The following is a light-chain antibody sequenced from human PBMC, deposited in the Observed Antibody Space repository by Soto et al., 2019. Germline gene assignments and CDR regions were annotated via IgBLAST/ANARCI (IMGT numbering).Light chain of an antibody. V-gene: IGKV3-11*01. CDR3: QQRGNWPLT. Sequence: EIVMTQSPATLSVSPGERATLSCRASQSVSSYLAWYQQKPGQAPRLLIYDASNRATGIPARFSGGGSGTDFTLTISSLEPEDFAVYYCQQRGNWPLTFGGGTKVDI. J-gene: IGKJ4*01. CDR2: DAS. CDR1: QSVSSY.